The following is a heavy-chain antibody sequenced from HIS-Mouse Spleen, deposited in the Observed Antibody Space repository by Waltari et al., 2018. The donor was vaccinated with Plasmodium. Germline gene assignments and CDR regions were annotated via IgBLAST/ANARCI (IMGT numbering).Heavy chain of an antibody. V-gene: IGHV3-7*01. CDR3: ASSWYWYFDL. D-gene: IGHD6-13*01. J-gene: IGHJ2*01. CDR1: GFTFSSYW. Sequence: EVQLVESGGGLVQPGGSLRLSCAASGFTFSSYWMSWVRQAPGKGLEWVAKINEDGSEKYYVDSVKGRFTISRDNAKNSLYLQMNSLRAEDTAVYYCASSWYWYFDLWGRGTLVTVSS. CDR2: INEDGSEK.